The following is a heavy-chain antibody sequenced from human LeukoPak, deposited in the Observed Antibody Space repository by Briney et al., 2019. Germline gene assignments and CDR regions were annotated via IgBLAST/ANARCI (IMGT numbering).Heavy chain of an antibody. D-gene: IGHD4-17*01. Sequence: PGGSLRLSCAASGFTFSSYAMSWVRQAPGKGLEWVSAISGSGGSTYYADSVKGRFTISRDNSKNTLYLQMNSLRAEDTAVYYCARDLNYGDYLDAFDIWGQGTMVTVSS. V-gene: IGHV3-23*01. J-gene: IGHJ3*02. CDR1: GFTFSSYA. CDR2: ISGSGGST. CDR3: ARDLNYGDYLDAFDI.